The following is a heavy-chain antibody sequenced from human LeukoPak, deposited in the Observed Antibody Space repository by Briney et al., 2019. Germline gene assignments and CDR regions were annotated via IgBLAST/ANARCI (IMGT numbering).Heavy chain of an antibody. J-gene: IGHJ6*03. CDR3: ARGRAHSGSRPPYYYYHYMDV. Sequence: SETLSLTCTVSGGSISSYYWSWIRQPAGKGLEWIGRIYTSGSTNYNPSLKSRVTMSVDTSKNQFSLKLSSVTAADTAVYYCARGRAHSGSRPPYYYYHYMDVWGKGTTVTVSS. D-gene: IGHD1-26*01. CDR2: IYTSGST. V-gene: IGHV4-4*07. CDR1: GGSISSYY.